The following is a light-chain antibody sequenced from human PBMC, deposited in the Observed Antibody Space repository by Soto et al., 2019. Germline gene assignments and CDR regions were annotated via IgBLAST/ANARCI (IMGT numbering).Light chain of an antibody. CDR1: QSVSSS. CDR2: AAS. J-gene: IGKJ1*01. Sequence: IMVTQSTAAVPGSPGERATLSCRASQSVSSSLAWYQQKPGQAPRLLIYAASTRATGIPARFSGSGSGTEFSLAINRLQSKDFAVYYCQQHNYWWTFAKGPKLE. CDR3: QQHNYWWT. V-gene: IGKV3-15*01.